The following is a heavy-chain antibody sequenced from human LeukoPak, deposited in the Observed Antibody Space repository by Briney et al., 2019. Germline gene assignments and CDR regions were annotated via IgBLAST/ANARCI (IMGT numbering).Heavy chain of an antibody. V-gene: IGHV4-4*02. CDR2: INHSGNT. J-gene: IGHJ4*02. D-gene: IGHD3-9*01. CDR1: GASISSDKW. CDR3: ARAGVWLPAV. Sequence: SGTLSLTCAVSGASISSDKWWSSVRQPPGKGLEWIGEINHSGNTNYSPSLKSRVTMSTDKSKNEFSLRLTSVTAADTAVYYCARAGVWLPAVWGQGTLVTVSS.